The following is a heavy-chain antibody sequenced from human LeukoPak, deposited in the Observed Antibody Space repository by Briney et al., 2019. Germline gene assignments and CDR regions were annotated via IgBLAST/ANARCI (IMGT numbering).Heavy chain of an antibody. V-gene: IGHV1-8*01. CDR1: GYTFINND. D-gene: IGHD2-15*01. CDR3: ARSHTRNGFCGGGRCYPAVWWFDP. Sequence: ASVKVSCKASGYTFINNDINWVRQAPGQGLEWMAWIDPKNGNRGYARNFQGRVTMTTDTSMGTAYMELSSLTSEDTGVYYCARSHTRNGFCGGGRCYPAVWWFDPWGQGTLVIVSS. CDR2: IDPKNGNR. J-gene: IGHJ5*02.